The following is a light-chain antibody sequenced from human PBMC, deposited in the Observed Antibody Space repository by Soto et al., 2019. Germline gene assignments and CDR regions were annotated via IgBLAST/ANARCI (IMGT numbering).Light chain of an antibody. CDR2: GAS. J-gene: IGKJ4*01. V-gene: IGKV3-15*01. CDR3: QQYNNWPLT. Sequence: EIVMTQSPATLSVSPGERATLSCRASQSVSSNLAWYQQKPGQAPRLLIYGASTRATGIPARFSGSGSGTEFTLTISSLQSEEFAVYYCQQYNNWPLTFGGWTKVEIK. CDR1: QSVSSN.